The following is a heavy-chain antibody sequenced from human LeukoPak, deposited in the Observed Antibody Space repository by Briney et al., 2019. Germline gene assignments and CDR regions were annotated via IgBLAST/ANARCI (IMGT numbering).Heavy chain of an antibody. Sequence: PGGSLRLSCAASGFTFSTYSLHWVRQAPGKGLEWVSSITSSSSYINYADSVKGRFTISRDNTKNSLYLQMNSLRAEDTAVYYCTREDHSNYNYWGQGTLVTVSS. CDR2: ITSSSSYI. V-gene: IGHV3-21*01. D-gene: IGHD4-11*01. CDR3: TREDHSNYNY. CDR1: GFTFSTYS. J-gene: IGHJ4*02.